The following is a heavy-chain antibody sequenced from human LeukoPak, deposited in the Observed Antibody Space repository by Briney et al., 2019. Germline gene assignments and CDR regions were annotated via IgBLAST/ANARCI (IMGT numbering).Heavy chain of an antibody. D-gene: IGHD4-17*01. CDR2: ISSSSSYI. CDR3: AREIGALYFDY. J-gene: IGHJ4*02. CDR1: GFTYSSYS. V-gene: IGHV3-21*01. Sequence: PGGSLRLSCAASGFTYSSYSMNWVRQAPGKGLEWVSSISSSSSYIYYADSVKGRFTISRDNAKNSLYLQMNSLRAEDTAVYYCAREIGALYFDYWGQGTLVTVSS.